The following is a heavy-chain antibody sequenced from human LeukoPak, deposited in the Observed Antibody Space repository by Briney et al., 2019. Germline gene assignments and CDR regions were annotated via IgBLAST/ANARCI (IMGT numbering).Heavy chain of an antibody. D-gene: IGHD3-10*01. CDR3: ARDPHGSGS. CDR1: GGSVSSGSHY. CDR2: IYYTGST. Sequence: SETLSLTCTVSGGSVSSGSHYWSWTRQPPGKGLEWIAYIYYTGSTNYNPSLKSRVTISVDTSKNQFSLKLRSVTAADTAVYYCARDPHGSGSWGQGTLATVSS. J-gene: IGHJ5*02. V-gene: IGHV4-61*01.